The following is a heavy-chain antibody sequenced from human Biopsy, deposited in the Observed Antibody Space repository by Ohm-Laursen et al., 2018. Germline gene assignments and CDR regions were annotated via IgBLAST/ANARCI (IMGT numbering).Heavy chain of an antibody. CDR3: VRDRRDWYEP. J-gene: IGHJ5*02. CDR2: IYNVEST. Sequence: TLSLTWSVSGGSISSGGYYWSWIRQFPGKGLELLGYIYNVESTYYSPSLKSRVLISGDASRNQYSLKLTSVTAADTAVYYCVRDRRDWYEPWGQGTLVTVSS. CDR1: GGSISSGGYY. V-gene: IGHV4-31*02.